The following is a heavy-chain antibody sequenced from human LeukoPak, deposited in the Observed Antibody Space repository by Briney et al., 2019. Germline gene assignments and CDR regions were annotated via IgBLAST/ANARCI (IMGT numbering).Heavy chain of an antibody. CDR3: ARGRHFRPNFDY. CDR2: IYYSGST. D-gene: IGHD3-3*02. J-gene: IGHJ4*02. V-gene: IGHV4-59*01. CDR1: GGSISSYY. Sequence: TSETLSLTCTVSGGSISSYYWSWIRQPPGKGLEWIGYIYYSGSTNYNPSLKSRVTISVDTSKNQFSLKLSSVTAADTAVYYCARGRHFRPNFDYWGQGTLVTVSS.